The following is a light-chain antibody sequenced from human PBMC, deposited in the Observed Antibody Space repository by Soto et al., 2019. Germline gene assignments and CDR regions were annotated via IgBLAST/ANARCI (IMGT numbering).Light chain of an antibody. J-gene: IGLJ3*02. CDR1: SSNIGAGYD. CDR2: GNS. V-gene: IGLV1-40*01. CDR3: PSFGSSLGGWV. Sequence: QSVLTQPPSVSGAPGQRVTISCTGSSSNIGAGYDVHWYQQLPGTAPKLLIYGNSNRPSGVPDRFSGSKSGTSASLAITGPRAEDEAEYYFPSFGSSLGGWVFGGGTKLTVL.